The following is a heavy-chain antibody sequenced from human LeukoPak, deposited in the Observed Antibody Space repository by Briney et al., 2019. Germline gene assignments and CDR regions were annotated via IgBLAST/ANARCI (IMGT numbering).Heavy chain of an antibody. CDR3: ARARSESVLPTYYHIFDF. Sequence: PSETLSLTCSVSGGSISSNYWTWIRQTPGKGLEWIGYVYNSGSTNYNPSLKSRVTVSLDTSKNTFSLKLKSVSAADTAVYYCARARSESVLPTYYHIFDFWGQGILVTVSS. D-gene: IGHD1-26*01. CDR2: VYNSGST. CDR1: GGSISSNY. J-gene: IGHJ4*02. V-gene: IGHV4-59*01.